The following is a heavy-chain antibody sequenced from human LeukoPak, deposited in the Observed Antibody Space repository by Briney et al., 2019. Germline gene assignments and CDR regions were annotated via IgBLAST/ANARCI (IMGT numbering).Heavy chain of an antibody. Sequence: ASVKVSCKSSGYTFTSYGISWVRQAPAQGLEWMGWISGYNGNTNYAQKLQGRVTMTTDTSTSTAYMELRSLRSDDTAVYYCARDLSLRYVDWSNYYYYYMDVWGKGTTVTISS. CDR1: GYTFTSYG. V-gene: IGHV1-18*01. CDR3: ARDLSLRYVDWSNYYYYYMDV. D-gene: IGHD3-9*01. J-gene: IGHJ6*03. CDR2: ISGYNGNT.